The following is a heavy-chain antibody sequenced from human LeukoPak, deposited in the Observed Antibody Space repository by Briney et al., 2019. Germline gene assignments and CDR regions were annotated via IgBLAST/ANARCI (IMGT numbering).Heavy chain of an antibody. CDR2: ISAYNGNT. Sequence: ASVKVSCKASGYTFTNYGITWVRQAPGQGLEWMGWISAYNGNTNYAQKFQGRVTMTTDTSTSTAYMELRSLRSDDTAVYYCARDIYISFDYWGQGTLVTVSS. CDR1: GYTFTNYG. CDR3: ARDIYISFDY. V-gene: IGHV1-18*01. D-gene: IGHD2-2*02. J-gene: IGHJ4*02.